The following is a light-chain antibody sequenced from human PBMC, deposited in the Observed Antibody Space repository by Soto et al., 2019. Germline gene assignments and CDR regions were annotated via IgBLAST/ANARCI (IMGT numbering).Light chain of an antibody. CDR1: QSVSSY. Sequence: EIVLTQSPATLSLSPGERATLSCRASQSVSSYLAWYQQKPGQAPRLLIYDASNRATGIPARFSGSGSGTDFTLTISSLEPEDFAVYYCQQRSNWPPSCTFGQGTKVEIK. CDR2: DAS. V-gene: IGKV3-11*01. CDR3: QQRSNWPPSCT. J-gene: IGKJ1*01.